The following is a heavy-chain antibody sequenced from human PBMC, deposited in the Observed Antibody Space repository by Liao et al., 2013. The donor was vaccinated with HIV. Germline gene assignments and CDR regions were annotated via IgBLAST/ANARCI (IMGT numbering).Heavy chain of an antibody. CDR3: ARVLSGSYLDWYFDL. Sequence: QVQLQESGPGLVKPSQTLSLTCTVSGGSGIRGSYYWSWIRQPAGKGLEWIGRIYISGSTNYNPSLKSRVTMSGDTSKNQFSLKLSSVTAADTAVYYCARVLSGSYLDWYFDLWGRGTLVTVSS. J-gene: IGHJ2*01. V-gene: IGHV4-61*02. D-gene: IGHD1-26*01. CDR1: GGSGIRGSYY. CDR2: IYISGST.